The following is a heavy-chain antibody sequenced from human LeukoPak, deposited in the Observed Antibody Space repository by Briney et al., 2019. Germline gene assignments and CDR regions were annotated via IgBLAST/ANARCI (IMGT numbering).Heavy chain of an antibody. J-gene: IGHJ4*02. CDR1: GFSFSSQT. Sequence: KPGGSLRLSCEASGFSFSSQTVNWVRQAPGKGLEWVSSISSSSGYIYYADSVKGRFTISRDNAKNSLYLQMNSLRAEDTAVYYCARDRFGESRDWGQGTLVTVSS. CDR2: ISSSSGYI. V-gene: IGHV3-21*01. CDR3: ARDRFGESRD. D-gene: IGHD3-10*01.